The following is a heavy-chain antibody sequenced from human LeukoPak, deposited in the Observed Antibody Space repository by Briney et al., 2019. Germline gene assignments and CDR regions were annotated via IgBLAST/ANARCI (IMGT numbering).Heavy chain of an antibody. D-gene: IGHD2-21*02. CDR1: GFTFSSYW. CDR2: IKQDGSEK. Sequence: PGGSLRLSCAASGFTFSSYWMSWVRQAPGKGLEWVANIKQDGSEKYYVDSVKGRFTISRDNAKNSLYLQMNSLRAEDTAVYYCARVTEGLRTYYFDYWGQGTLVTVSS. CDR3: ARVTEGLRTYYFDY. V-gene: IGHV3-7*04. J-gene: IGHJ4*02.